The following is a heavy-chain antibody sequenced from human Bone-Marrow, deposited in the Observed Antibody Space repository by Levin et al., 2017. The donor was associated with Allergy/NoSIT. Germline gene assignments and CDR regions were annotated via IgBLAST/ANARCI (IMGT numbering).Heavy chain of an antibody. CDR3: ARGGGITIFGVVIYDAFDI. CDR2: INHSGST. D-gene: IGHD3-3*01. J-gene: IGHJ3*02. CDR1: GGSFSGYY. Sequence: PSETLSLTCAVYGGSFSGYYWSWIRQPPGKGLEWIGEINHSGSTNYNPSLKSRVTISVDTSKNQFSLKLSSVTAADTAVYYCARGGGITIFGVVIYDAFDIWGQGTMVTVSS. V-gene: IGHV4-34*01.